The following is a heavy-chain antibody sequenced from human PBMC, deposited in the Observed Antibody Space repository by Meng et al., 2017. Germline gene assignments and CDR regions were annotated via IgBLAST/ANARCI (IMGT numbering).Heavy chain of an antibody. Sequence: SETLSLTCAVYGGSSSGYYWSWIRQPPGKGLEWIGEINHSGSTNYNPSLKSRVTISVDTSKNQFSLKLSSVTAADTAVYYCARGPKAYYYGSGSLKPRYYFDYWGQGTLVTVSS. CDR2: INHSGST. J-gene: IGHJ4*02. D-gene: IGHD3-10*01. CDR3: ARGPKAYYYGSGSLKPRYYFDY. V-gene: IGHV4-34*01. CDR1: GGSSSGYY.